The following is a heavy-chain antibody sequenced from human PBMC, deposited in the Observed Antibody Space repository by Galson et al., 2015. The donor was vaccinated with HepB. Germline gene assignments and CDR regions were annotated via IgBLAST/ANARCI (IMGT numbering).Heavy chain of an antibody. CDR3: ARVGGTIYYYGRDV. CDR2: TYHRAKWNT. Sequence: CAIPGDSVSSNSAAWNWIRQSPSRGLEWLGRTYHRAKWNTDYAVSLRSRITINPDTSRNQVTLQLRSVTPEDKDVYYCARVGGTIYYYGRDVWGQGTTVTVSS. V-gene: IGHV6-1*01. CDR1: GDSVSSNSAA. D-gene: IGHD2-2*01. J-gene: IGHJ6*02.